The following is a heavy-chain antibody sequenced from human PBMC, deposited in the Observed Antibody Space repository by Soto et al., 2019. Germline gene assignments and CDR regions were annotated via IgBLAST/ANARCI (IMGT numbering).Heavy chain of an antibody. CDR3: EKDANWEDHY. D-gene: IGHD1-1*01. CDR2: ISGSGGIT. Sequence: EVQLLESGGGLVQPGGSLRLSCAASGFTFSNYAMTWVRQAPGKVLEWGSFISGSGGITYYADSVKGRFTISRDNSKNTLYLQMHGLRAEDTAIYYCEKDANWEDHYWGQGTLVTVSS. J-gene: IGHJ4*02. CDR1: GFTFSNYA. V-gene: IGHV3-23*01.